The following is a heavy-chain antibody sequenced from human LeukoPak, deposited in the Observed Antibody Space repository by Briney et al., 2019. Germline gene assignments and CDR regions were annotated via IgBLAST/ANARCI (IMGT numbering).Heavy chain of an antibody. J-gene: IGHJ3*02. Sequence: PGGSLRLSCAASGFTFSSYGTHWVRQAPGKGLEWVAVIWYDGSNKYYADSVKGRFTISRNNSKNTLYLQMDSLRAEDTAVYHCARSDIVATIDAFDIWGQGTMVTVSS. CDR2: IWYDGSNK. V-gene: IGHV3-33*01. CDR3: ARSDIVATIDAFDI. CDR1: GFTFSSYG. D-gene: IGHD5-12*01.